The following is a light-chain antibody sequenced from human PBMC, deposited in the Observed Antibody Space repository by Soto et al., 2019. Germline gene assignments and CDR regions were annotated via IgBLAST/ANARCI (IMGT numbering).Light chain of an antibody. V-gene: IGLV1-40*01. CDR3: QSYDSSLNAYV. CDR1: SSNIGAGYD. J-gene: IGLJ1*01. Sequence: QSVLTQPPSVSGAPGQRVTMSCTGSSSNIGAGYDVHWYQQLPGTAPKLLIYGNSNRPSGVPDRFSGSKSGTSASLAITGLQAEDEADYYCQSYDSSLNAYVFGTGTKVTVL. CDR2: GNS.